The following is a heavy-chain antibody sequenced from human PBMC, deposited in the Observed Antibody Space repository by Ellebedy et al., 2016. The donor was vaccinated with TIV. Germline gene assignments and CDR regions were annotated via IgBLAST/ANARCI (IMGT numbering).Heavy chain of an antibody. Sequence: GGSLRLSCAASGFTFSYTYMSWVRQAPGKGLEWVSVIHTGGDTYYADSVKGRFTISRDSSKNTLYLQMNSLRAEDTAVYYCARRITGTYGDDALDIWGQGTMVTVSS. D-gene: IGHD1-20*01. V-gene: IGHV3-53*01. CDR3: ARRITGTYGDDALDI. CDR2: IHTGGDT. CDR1: GFTFSYTY. J-gene: IGHJ3*02.